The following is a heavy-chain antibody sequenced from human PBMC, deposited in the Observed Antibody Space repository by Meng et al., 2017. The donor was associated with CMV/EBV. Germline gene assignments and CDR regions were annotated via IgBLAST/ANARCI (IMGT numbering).Heavy chain of an antibody. V-gene: IGHV3-38-3*01. D-gene: IGHD4-23*01. J-gene: IGHJ6*02. CDR2: ISGGST. CDR3: KKVSPTETPHGGQRVDV. Sequence: GESLKISCTASGFAFSNFAMTWVRQAPGKGLEWVSSISGGSTYYADSRKGRFTISRDNSKNTLHLQMNSLRAEDTAVYYCKKVSPTETPHGGQRVDVWGQGTTVTVSS. CDR1: GFAFSNFA.